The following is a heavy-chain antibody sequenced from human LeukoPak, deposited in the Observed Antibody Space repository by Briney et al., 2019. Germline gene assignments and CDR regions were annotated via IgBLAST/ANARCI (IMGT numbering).Heavy chain of an antibody. CDR3: AITRNYYDSSGYSY. CDR2: ISSSGSTI. J-gene: IGHJ4*02. D-gene: IGHD3-22*01. V-gene: IGHV3-48*03. Sequence: GGSLRLSCVASGFTFSSYAMSWVRQAPGKGLEWVSYISSSGSTIYYADSVKGRFTISRDNAKNSLYLQMNSLRAEDTAVYYCAITRNYYDSSGYSYWGQGTLVTVSS. CDR1: GFTFSSYA.